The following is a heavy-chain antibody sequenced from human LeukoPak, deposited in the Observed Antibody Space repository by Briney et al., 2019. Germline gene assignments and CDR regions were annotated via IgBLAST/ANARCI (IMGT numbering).Heavy chain of an antibody. CDR3: ARGELFFSAFDI. CDR2: INPIGGST. J-gene: IGHJ3*02. D-gene: IGHD1-7*01. V-gene: IGHV1-46*03. Sequence: ASVKVSCKASGYSFTSYYMNWVRQAPGQGLEWIGIINPIGGSTHYAQRFQGRLTMTRDTSTSTGYMELSSLRSEDTAVYYRARGELFFSAFDIWGQGTMVIVSS. CDR1: GYSFTSYY.